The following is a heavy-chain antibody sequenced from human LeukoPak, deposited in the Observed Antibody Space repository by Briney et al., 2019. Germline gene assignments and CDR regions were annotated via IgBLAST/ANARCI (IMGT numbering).Heavy chain of an antibody. CDR1: GDSINSLDL. J-gene: IGHJ4*02. CDR2: MYLSGTT. Sequence: SETLSLTCTVSGDSINSLDLWSWVRQPPGKGLEWMGEMYLSGTTHSNPSVKSRVTISIDKSKNQFFLNLSSVTAADTAVYYCAGLVGRYSSGLYYYYFDYWGQGTLVTVSS. CDR3: AGLVGRYSSGLYYYYFDY. D-gene: IGHD3-22*01. V-gene: IGHV4-4*02.